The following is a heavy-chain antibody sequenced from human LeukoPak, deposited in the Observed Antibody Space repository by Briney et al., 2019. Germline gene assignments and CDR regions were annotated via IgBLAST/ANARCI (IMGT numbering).Heavy chain of an antibody. D-gene: IGHD3-10*01. CDR2: IKGDESKK. Sequence: PGGSLRLSCPASGFTFSGYWMTWVRQAPGKGLEWVANIKGDESKKYYVDSVKGRFTISRDNAKNSLYLQMNSLRAEDTAVYYCARDSNPRGGYDAFDFWGQGTLVTVSS. V-gene: IGHV3-7*01. CDR3: ARDSNPRGGYDAFDF. CDR1: GFTFSGYW. J-gene: IGHJ3*01.